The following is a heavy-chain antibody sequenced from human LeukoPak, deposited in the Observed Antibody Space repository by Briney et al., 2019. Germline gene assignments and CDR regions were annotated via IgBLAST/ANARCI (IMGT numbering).Heavy chain of an antibody. V-gene: IGHV3-7*01. CDR2: IKQGGSEK. CDR1: GFTFSTYG. Sequence: GGSLRLSCAASGFTFSTYGMSWVRQAPGKGLEWVASIKQGGSEKNYVDSVKGRFTISRDNARNSLSPQMNSLRAEDTAVFYCARDKQGSFIYWGQGTLVTVSS. J-gene: IGHJ4*02. D-gene: IGHD6-19*01. CDR3: ARDKQGSFIY.